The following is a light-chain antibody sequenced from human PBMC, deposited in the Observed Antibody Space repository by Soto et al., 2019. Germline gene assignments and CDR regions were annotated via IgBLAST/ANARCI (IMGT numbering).Light chain of an antibody. Sequence: QPVLTQSPSASASLGASVKLTCTLSSGHSNYAIAWHQQQPEKGPRYLMKVNSGGSHTKGDGIPDRFSGSSSGAERYLFISSLQSADEADYYCQTWGTGSAIVVFGGGTQLTVL. CDR1: SGHSNYA. V-gene: IGLV4-69*01. CDR3: QTWGTGSAIVV. CDR2: VNSGGSH. J-gene: IGLJ7*01.